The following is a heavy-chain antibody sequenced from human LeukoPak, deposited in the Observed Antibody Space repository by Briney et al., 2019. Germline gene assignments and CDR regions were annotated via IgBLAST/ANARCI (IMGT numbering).Heavy chain of an antibody. J-gene: IGHJ6*02. CDR1: GGSISSYY. CDR2: IYSSGST. CDR3: ARQYSSSWSSYCYGMDV. V-gene: IGHV4-59*01. D-gene: IGHD6-13*01. Sequence: SETLSLTSTVSGGSISSYYGSWIRQPPGKGLECIGYIYSSGSTNYSRSLKSRVTISVDTSKNQYSLKLSSVTAADTAVYYCARQYSSSWSSYCYGMDVWGQGTTVTVSS.